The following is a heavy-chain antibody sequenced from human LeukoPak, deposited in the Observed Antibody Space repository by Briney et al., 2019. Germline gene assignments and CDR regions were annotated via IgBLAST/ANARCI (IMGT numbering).Heavy chain of an antibody. CDR2: INHSGST. CDR1: GGSFSGYY. Sequence: SETLSLTCAVYGGSFSGYYWSWIRQPPGKGLEWIGEINHSGSTNYNPPLKSRVTISVDTSKNQFSLKLSSVTATDTAVYYCARGLEATLASGMDVWGQGTTVTVSS. CDR3: ARGLEATLASGMDV. J-gene: IGHJ6*02. V-gene: IGHV4-34*01. D-gene: IGHD5-12*01.